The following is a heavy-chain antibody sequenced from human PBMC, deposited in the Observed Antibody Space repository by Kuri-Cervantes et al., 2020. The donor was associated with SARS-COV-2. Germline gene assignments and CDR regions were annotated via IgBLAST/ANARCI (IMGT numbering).Heavy chain of an antibody. D-gene: IGHD6-19*01. CDR2: VNHRGST. V-gene: IGHV4-34*01. Sequence: SQTLSLTCAFYGESFSGYYWNWIRQSPGKGLEWIGEVNHRGSTNYNPPLKSRVTMSVDTSKNQFSLKLSSVTAADTAVYYCARDWYSSGWTVVDYWGQGTLVTVSS. CDR1: GESFSGYY. J-gene: IGHJ4*02. CDR3: ARDWYSSGWTVVDY.